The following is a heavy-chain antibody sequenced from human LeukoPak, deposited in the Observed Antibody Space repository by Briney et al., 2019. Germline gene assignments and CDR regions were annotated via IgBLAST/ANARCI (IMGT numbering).Heavy chain of an antibody. V-gene: IGHV3-7*01. CDR3: AFLIREPQH. J-gene: IGHJ1*01. D-gene: IGHD1-26*01. CDR1: GFTFSRYY. CDR2: TASDGGDR. Sequence: PGGSLRLSCVVSGFTFSRYYTGWVRQSPGKGLEWVAMTASDGGDRNYVDSVKGRFTIYRDNSKNTLYLQMNSLAAEDTAGYYCAFLIREPQHRGQGTLVTVSS.